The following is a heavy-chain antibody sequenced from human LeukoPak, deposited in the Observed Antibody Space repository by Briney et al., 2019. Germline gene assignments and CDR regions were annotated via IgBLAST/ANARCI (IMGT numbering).Heavy chain of an antibody. CDR1: GFIFSSYA. Sequence: GGSLRLSCAASGFIFSSYAMSWVRQAPGKGPEWVSAISDRAQTTYYADSVKGRFTISRDNSKNTLYLQMNSLRAEDTAIYYRAKENSSRVRDFDYWGQGTLVTVSS. J-gene: IGHJ4*02. CDR2: ISDRAQTT. D-gene: IGHD6-13*01. V-gene: IGHV3-23*01. CDR3: AKENSSRVRDFDY.